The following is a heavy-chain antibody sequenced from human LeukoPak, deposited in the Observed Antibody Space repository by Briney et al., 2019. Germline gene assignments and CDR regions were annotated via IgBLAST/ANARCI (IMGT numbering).Heavy chain of an antibody. Sequence: PGGFLRLSCAASGFTFSSYAMSWVRQAPGKGLEWVSAISGSGGSTYYADSVKGRFTISRDNSKNTLYLQMNSLRAEDTAVYYCAKALYYDSSGFPHGFDYWGQETLSPSPQ. CDR1: GFTFSSYA. D-gene: IGHD3-22*01. J-gene: IGHJ4*02. CDR2: ISGSGGST. V-gene: IGHV3-23*01. CDR3: AKALYYDSSGFPHGFDY.